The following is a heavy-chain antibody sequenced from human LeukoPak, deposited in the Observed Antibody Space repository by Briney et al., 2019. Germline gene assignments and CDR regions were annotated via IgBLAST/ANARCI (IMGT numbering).Heavy chain of an antibody. CDR2: IYYSGST. CDR3: ARAPHY. V-gene: IGHV4-59*01. CDR1: GGSISSYY. J-gene: IGHJ4*02. Sequence: SETQSLTCTVSGGSISSYYWSWIRQPPGKGLEWIGYIYYSGSTNYNPSLKSRVTISVDTSKNQFSLKLSSVTAADTAVYYCARAPHYWGQGTLVTVSS.